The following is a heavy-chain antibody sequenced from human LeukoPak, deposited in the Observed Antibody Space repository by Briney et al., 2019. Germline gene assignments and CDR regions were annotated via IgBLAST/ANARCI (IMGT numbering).Heavy chain of an antibody. Sequence: PSETLSLTCAVYGGSFSGYYWSWIRQSPGKGLEWIGEINHNGSTDYVPSLKSRLTISQDTSKNQFSLRLTSLTAADTAVYYCARGRWFGELWLSGNWFDPWGQGALVTVSS. V-gene: IGHV4-34*01. D-gene: IGHD3-10*01. J-gene: IGHJ5*01. CDR1: GGSFSGYY. CDR2: INHNGST. CDR3: ARGRWFGELWLSGNWFDP.